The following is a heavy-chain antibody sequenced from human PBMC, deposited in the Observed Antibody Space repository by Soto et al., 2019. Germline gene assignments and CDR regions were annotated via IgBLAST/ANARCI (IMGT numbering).Heavy chain of an antibody. V-gene: IGHV4-34*01. Sequence: SETLSLTCAVYGGSFSGYYWSWIRQLPGKGLEWIGEINHSGSTNYNPSLKSRVTISVDTSKNQFSLKLSSVTAADTAVYYCARLPYYDFWSGYPITDYWGQGTLVT. D-gene: IGHD3-3*01. CDR2: INHSGST. J-gene: IGHJ4*02. CDR3: ARLPYYDFWSGYPITDY. CDR1: GGSFSGYY.